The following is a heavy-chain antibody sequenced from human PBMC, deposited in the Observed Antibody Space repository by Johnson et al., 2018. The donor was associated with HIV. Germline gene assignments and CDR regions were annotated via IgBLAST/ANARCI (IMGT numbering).Heavy chain of an antibody. Sequence: QVQLVESGGGVVQPGGSLRLSCAASGFTFSSYGMHWVRQAPGKGLEWVTFIRYDGNNKYYADSMRGRLTISRDNSKNTVYLQMNSLRTEDTAVYYCARRKIAAAGRDAFDIWGQGTMVTVSS. CDR2: IRYDGNNK. J-gene: IGHJ3*02. D-gene: IGHD6-13*01. CDR3: ARRKIAAAGRDAFDI. V-gene: IGHV3-30*02. CDR1: GFTFSSYG.